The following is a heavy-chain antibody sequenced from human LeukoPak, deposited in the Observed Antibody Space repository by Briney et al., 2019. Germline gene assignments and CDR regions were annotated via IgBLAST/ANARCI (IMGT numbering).Heavy chain of an antibody. CDR1: GFTFEDYT. D-gene: IGHD3-22*01. Sequence: PGGSLRLSCAASGFTFEDYTMHWVRQAPGKTLEWVSLISWDGTTYYTDSVKGRFTISRDNSKDSLHLQMDTLRSEDTAFYYCVKDLSYESSGHVLEYWGQGTLVTVSS. J-gene: IGHJ4*02. CDR2: ISWDGTT. CDR3: VKDLSYESSGHVLEY. V-gene: IGHV3-43*01.